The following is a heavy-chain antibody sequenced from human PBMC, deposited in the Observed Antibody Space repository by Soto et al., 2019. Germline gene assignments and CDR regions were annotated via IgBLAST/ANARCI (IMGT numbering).Heavy chain of an antibody. CDR1: GGSISPYY. Sequence: SETLSLTCTVSGGSISPYYWSWIRQPPGKGLEWIGYIYYSGRTNYNPSLKSRVTMLIDTSKNPFSLKLNSVTAADTAVYYCVRNVGTTKAYYFDYWGQGSLVTVSS. V-gene: IGHV4-59*01. D-gene: IGHD1-1*01. J-gene: IGHJ4*02. CDR2: IYYSGRT. CDR3: VRNVGTTKAYYFDY.